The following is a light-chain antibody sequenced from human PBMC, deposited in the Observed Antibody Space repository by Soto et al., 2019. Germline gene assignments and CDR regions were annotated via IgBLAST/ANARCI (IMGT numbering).Light chain of an antibody. CDR3: KQYYSTLPVT. CDR2: WAS. Sequence: DIVMTQSPDSLAVSLGERATINCKSSQSVLYSSNNKNYLAWYQQKPGQPPKLLIYWASTRESGVPDRFSGSGSETDFTHTISSLQAENVAVYYCKQYYSTLPVTFGQGTKLEIK. V-gene: IGKV4-1*01. J-gene: IGKJ2*01. CDR1: QSVLYSSNNKNY.